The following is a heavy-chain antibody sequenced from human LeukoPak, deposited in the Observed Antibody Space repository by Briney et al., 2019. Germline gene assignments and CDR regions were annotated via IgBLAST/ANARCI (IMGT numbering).Heavy chain of an antibody. CDR2: IYHSGST. CDR1: GDSISSGGYY. CDR3: ARAGTVIFDY. D-gene: IGHD4-17*01. J-gene: IGHJ4*02. V-gene: IGHV4-31*03. Sequence: SETLSLTCTVSGDSISSGGYYWSWIRQHPGKGLEWIGYIYHSGSTYYNPSLKSRITISIDTSKNQFSLKLSSVTAADTAVYYYARAGTVIFDYWSQGTLVTVSS.